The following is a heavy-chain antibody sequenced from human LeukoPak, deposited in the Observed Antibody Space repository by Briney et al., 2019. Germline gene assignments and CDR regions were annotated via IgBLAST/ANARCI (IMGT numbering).Heavy chain of an antibody. CDR3: ARDSSSWYIPNYYYYYYMDV. CDR1: GYTFTSYG. D-gene: IGHD6-13*01. V-gene: IGHV1-18*01. Sequence: ASVKVSCKASGYTFTSYGISWVRQAPGQGLEWMGWISAYNGNTNYAQKLQGRVTMTTDTSTSTAYMELRSLRSDDTAVYYCARDSSSWYIPNYYYYYYMDVWGKGTTVTISS. J-gene: IGHJ6*03. CDR2: ISAYNGNT.